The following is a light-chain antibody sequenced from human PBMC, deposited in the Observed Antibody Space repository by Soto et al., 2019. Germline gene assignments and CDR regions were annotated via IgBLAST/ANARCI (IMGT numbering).Light chain of an antibody. J-gene: IGKJ1*01. CDR3: HQYYSTPWT. CDR2: WAS. CDR1: QSVLSSSNNENY. Sequence: DIVMTQSPDSLAVSLGERATINCKYSQSVLSSSNNENYLAWYQRKPGQPPKLLIYWASTRESGVPDRFSGSGSGTDFSLTISSLQAEDVAVYYCHQYYSTPWTFGQGTKVEIK. V-gene: IGKV4-1*01.